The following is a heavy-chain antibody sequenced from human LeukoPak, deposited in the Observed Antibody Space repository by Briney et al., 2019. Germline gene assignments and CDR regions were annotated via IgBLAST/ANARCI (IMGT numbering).Heavy chain of an antibody. CDR2: ISYDGSNK. D-gene: IGHD3-10*01. CDR1: GFTFSSYG. CDR3: AKVEVLWFGELPTTTETYYYYGMDV. V-gene: IGHV3-30*18. Sequence: PGGSLRLSCAASGFTFSSYGMHWVRQAPGKGLEWVAVISYDGSNKYYADSVKGRFTISRDNSKNTLYLQMNSLRAEDTAVYYCAKVEVLWFGELPTTTETYYYYGMDVWGQGTTVTVSS. J-gene: IGHJ6*02.